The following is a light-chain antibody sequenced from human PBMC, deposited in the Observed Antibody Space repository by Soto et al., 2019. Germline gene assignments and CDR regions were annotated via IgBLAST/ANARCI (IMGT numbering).Light chain of an antibody. CDR2: DAS. Sequence: DIQMTQSPSSLSASVGDRVTLTCRASQSISNVLNWCQQKPGEAPILLIYDASTLQSRVPPRYSGAVSRTDFTLTITNLHPGDFPTYFSQQRQSATWASGQGTKVDIK. CDR1: QSISNV. V-gene: IGKV1-39*01. J-gene: IGKJ1*01. CDR3: QQRQSATWA.